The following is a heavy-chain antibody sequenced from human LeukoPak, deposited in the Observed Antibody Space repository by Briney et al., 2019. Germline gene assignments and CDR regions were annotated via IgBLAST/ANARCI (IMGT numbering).Heavy chain of an antibody. V-gene: IGHV1-69*04. CDR1: GGTFSSYA. Sequence: ASVKVSCKASGGTFSSYAISWVRQAPGQGLEWMGRIIPILGIANYAQKFQGRVTITADKSTSTAYMELSSLRSEDTAVYYCATEIRFRGYFDYWGQGTLVTVSS. D-gene: IGHD3-10*01. CDR2: IIPILGIA. CDR3: ATEIRFRGYFDY. J-gene: IGHJ4*02.